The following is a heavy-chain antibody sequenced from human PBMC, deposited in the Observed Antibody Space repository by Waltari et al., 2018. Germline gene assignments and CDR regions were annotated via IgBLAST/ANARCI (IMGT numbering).Heavy chain of an antibody. CDR1: GYSITRGXY. Sequence: QVQLQESGPGLVKPSETLSLTCTVSGYSITRGXYWGWIRQPPGRGLEWIAAIHHSGNSYYTPSLKNRVTISVDTSKNQVSLRVNSVTAADTAVYYCASHSGXYPNYYFDYWGQGTLVXXSS. D-gene: IGHD1-26*01. J-gene: IGHJ4*02. V-gene: IGHV4-38-2*02. CDR3: ASHSGXYPNYYFDY. CDR2: IHHSGNS.